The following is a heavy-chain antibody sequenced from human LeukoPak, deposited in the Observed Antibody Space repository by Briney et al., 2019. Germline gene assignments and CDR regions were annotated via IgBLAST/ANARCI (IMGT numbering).Heavy chain of an antibody. D-gene: IGHD4-11*01. CDR1: GFTFTRYW. Sequence: PGGSLRLSCAASGFTFTRYWMAWVRQAPGKELEWISNINQDGSEEYYVDSVRGRFTISRDNAKNSLYLQMNSLRAEDTAVYYCARTTVGFDYWGQGTLVTVSS. V-gene: IGHV3-7*03. CDR3: ARTTVGFDY. CDR2: INQDGSEE. J-gene: IGHJ4*02.